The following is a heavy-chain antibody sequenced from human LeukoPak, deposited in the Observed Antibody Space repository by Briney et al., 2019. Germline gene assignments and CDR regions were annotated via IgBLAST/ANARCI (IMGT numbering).Heavy chain of an antibody. D-gene: IGHD2-15*01. CDR3: ASGYCSGGSCYSKNPFDY. J-gene: IGHJ4*02. CDR2: INSDGSST. CDR1: GFTFSSYW. Sequence: PGGSLRLSCEASGFTFSSYWMHWVRQAPGKGLVWVSRINSDGSSTNYADSVKGRFTISRDNAKNTLYLQMNSLRAEDTAVYYCASGYCSGGSCYSKNPFDYWGQGTLVTVSS. V-gene: IGHV3-74*01.